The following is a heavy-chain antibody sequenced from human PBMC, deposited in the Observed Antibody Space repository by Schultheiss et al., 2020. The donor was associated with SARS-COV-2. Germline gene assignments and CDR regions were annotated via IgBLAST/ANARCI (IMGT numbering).Heavy chain of an antibody. V-gene: IGHV4-34*01. J-gene: IGHJ4*02. CDR2: INHSGST. Sequence: SETLSLTCAVYGGSFSGYYWSWIRQPPGKGLEWIGEINHSGSTNYNPSLKSRVTISVDTSKNQFSLKLSSVTAADTAVYYCARSRDGSGSYYIEGPFDYWGQGTLVTVSS. CDR1: GGSFSGYY. CDR3: ARSRDGSGSYYIEGPFDY. D-gene: IGHD3-10*01.